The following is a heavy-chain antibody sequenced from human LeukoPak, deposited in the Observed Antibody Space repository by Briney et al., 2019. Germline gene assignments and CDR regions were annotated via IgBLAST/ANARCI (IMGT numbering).Heavy chain of an antibody. J-gene: IGHJ4*02. CDR2: INPSGGST. Sequence: GASVKVSCKASGYTFTAYHIHWVRQAPGQGLEWMGIINPSGGSTTYAQKFQGRVAMTSDTSTSTVYMELSSLRSDATAVYFCARVPTDSSGWYHLDYWGQGTLVTVSS. CDR3: ARVPTDSSGWYHLDY. D-gene: IGHD6-19*01. CDR1: GYTFTAYH. V-gene: IGHV1-46*01.